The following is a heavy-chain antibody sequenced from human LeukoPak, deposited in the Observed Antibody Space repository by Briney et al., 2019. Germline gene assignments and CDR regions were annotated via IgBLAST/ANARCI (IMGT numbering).Heavy chain of an antibody. J-gene: IGHJ4*02. CDR1: GYTFTDYY. CDR3: ARDLQKVDIVPPSRFAS. V-gene: IGHV1-2*02. CDR2: INPNNGDT. Sequence: ASVRVSCEAFGYTFTDYYIQCGPQTPGQGLEWMGCINPNNGDTKYEPRFPGRVTMSRESSINTGYMQQRKLKSDETAMYFCARDLQKVDIVPPSRFASWGQGTLVTVSS. D-gene: IGHD5-12*01.